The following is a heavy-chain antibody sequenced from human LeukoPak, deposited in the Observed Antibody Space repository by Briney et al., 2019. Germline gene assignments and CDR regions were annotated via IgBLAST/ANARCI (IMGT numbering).Heavy chain of an antibody. CDR3: ARKPYYYYDSSGYRGAFDI. J-gene: IGHJ3*02. CDR1: GYSFTSYW. V-gene: IGHV5-51*01. Sequence: GESLKISCKGSGYSFTSYWIGWVRQMPRKGLEWMGIIYPGDSDTRYSPSFQGQVTISADKSISTAYLQWSSLKASDTAMYYCARKPYYYYDSSGYRGAFDIWGQGTMVTVSS. D-gene: IGHD3-22*01. CDR2: IYPGDSDT.